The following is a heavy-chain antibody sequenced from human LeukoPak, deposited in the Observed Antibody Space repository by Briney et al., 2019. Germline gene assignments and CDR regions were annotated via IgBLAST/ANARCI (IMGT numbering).Heavy chain of an antibody. CDR2: INSDGKTT. CDR3: ARELYSGYDY. J-gene: IGHJ4*02. Sequence: GGSLRLSCAASGFTFSDYSMNWVRQAPGKGLEDLSYINSDGKTTWYADSVKGRFTASRDNAKNSLYLQMNSLRVEDTAVYYCARELYSGYDYWGQGTLVTVSS. D-gene: IGHD5-12*01. CDR1: GFTFSDYS. V-gene: IGHV3-48*01.